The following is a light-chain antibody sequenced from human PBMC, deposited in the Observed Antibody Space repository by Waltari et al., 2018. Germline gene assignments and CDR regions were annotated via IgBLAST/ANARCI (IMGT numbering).Light chain of an antibody. CDR2: GAS. J-gene: IGKJ4*01. Sequence: EIVLTQSPGTLSLSPGERVTLSCRASQSVSSTYLAWYQQKPGQAPKLLIYGASNRATGIPDRFSGRGSGTDFTLTSGGLEPEDFAVDYCQQDGMSVLTFGGGTKLELK. V-gene: IGKV3-20*01. CDR1: QSVSSTY. CDR3: QQDGMSVLT.